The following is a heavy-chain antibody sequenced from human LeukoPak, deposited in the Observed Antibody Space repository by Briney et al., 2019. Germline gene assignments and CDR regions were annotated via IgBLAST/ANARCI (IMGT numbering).Heavy chain of an antibody. J-gene: IGHJ4*02. D-gene: IGHD4/OR15-4a*01. CDR3: ARELSLTMFDY. V-gene: IGHV3-74*01. Sequence: PGGSLSLTSAASEFTVRTRCSIWVRQAPGKGLVWVSRIDSDGSSTSYADSVKGRFTIPRNNAKNTPYLEMNRLRAEEDTAVYFCARELSLTMFDYWGQGTLVTVSS. CDR1: EFTVRTRC. CDR2: IDSDGSST.